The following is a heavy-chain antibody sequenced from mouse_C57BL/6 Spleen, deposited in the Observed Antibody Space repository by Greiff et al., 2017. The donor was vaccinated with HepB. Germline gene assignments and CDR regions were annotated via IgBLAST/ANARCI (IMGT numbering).Heavy chain of an antibody. CDR3: ARMGGSSYDWYFDV. CDR2: INYDGSST. V-gene: IGHV5-16*01. J-gene: IGHJ1*03. CDR1: GFTFSDYY. Sequence: EVHLVESEGGLVQPGSSMKLSCTASGFTFSDYYMAWVRQVPEKGLEWVANINYDGSSTYYLDSLKSRFIISRDNAKNILYLQMSSLKSEDTATYYCARMGGSSYDWYFDVWGTGTTVTVSS. D-gene: IGHD1-1*01.